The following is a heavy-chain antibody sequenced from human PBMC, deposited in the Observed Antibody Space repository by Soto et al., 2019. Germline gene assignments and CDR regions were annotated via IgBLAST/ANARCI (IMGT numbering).Heavy chain of an antibody. D-gene: IGHD3-22*01. V-gene: IGHV1-8*01. Sequence: QVQLVQSGAEVKKPGASVKVSCKASGYTFTSYDINWVRQATGQGLVWMGWMNPNSGNTGYAQKFQGRVTMTRNTSISTAYMELSSLRSEDPAVYYCARVGYYYDSSGYYLSFDYWGQGTLVTVSS. CDR2: MNPNSGNT. CDR1: GYTFTSYD. J-gene: IGHJ4*02. CDR3: ARVGYYYDSSGYYLSFDY.